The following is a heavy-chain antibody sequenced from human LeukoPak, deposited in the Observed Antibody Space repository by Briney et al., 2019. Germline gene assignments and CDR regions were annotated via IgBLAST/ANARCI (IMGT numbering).Heavy chain of an antibody. CDR1: GFTFSNYW. CDR2: INSDGSRA. Sequence: GGSLRLSCAASGFTFSNYWMHWVRQAPGKGLVWVSRINSDGSRATYADSVKGRFTISRDNAKNTLYLQMNSLRAEDTAVYYCARDLRFFGGYYYGMDVWGQGTTVTVSS. CDR3: ARDLRFFGGYYYGMDV. J-gene: IGHJ6*02. D-gene: IGHD3-10*01. V-gene: IGHV3-74*01.